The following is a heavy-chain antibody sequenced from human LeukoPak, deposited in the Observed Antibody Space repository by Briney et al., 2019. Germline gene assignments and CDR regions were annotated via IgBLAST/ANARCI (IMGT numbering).Heavy chain of an antibody. CDR3: ARVGRRYCSSTSCYTGY. V-gene: IGHV4-34*01. CDR2: INHSGST. Sequence: KPSETLSLTCAVYGGSFSGYYWSWIRQPPGKGLEWIGEINHSGSTNYNPSLKSRVTISVDTSKNQFSLKLSSVTAADTAVYYCARVGRRYCSSTSCYTGYWGQGTLVTVSS. J-gene: IGHJ4*02. D-gene: IGHD2-2*02. CDR1: GGSFSGYY.